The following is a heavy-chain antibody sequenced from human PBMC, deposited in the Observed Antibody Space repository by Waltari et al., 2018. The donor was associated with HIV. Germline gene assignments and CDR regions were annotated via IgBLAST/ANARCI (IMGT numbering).Heavy chain of an antibody. CDR3: ASGTQRGYSYGYSY. V-gene: IGHV1-69*01. D-gene: IGHD5-18*01. CDR1: GGSFSTDS. Sequence: QVQLVQSGAEVKKPGSSVKVACKASGGSFSTDSISWSRQAPGQGLEWMGGIIPIFGTANYAQKFQGRVTITADESTSTAYMELSSLRSEDTAVYYCASGTQRGYSYGYSYWGQGTLVTVSS. J-gene: IGHJ4*02. CDR2: IIPIFGTA.